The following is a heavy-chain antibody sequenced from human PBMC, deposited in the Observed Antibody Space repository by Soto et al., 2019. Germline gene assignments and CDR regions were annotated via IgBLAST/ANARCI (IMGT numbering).Heavy chain of an antibody. CDR2: IYYSGST. CDR1: GGSISSGDYY. V-gene: IGHV4-30-4*01. J-gene: IGHJ5*02. Sequence: PSETLSLTCTVSGGSISSGDYYWSWIRQPPGKGLEWIGYIYYSGSTYYNPSLKSRVTISVDTSKNQFSLKLSSVTAADTAVYYCARDGAEGNYDYVWGSYRPNWFDPWGQGTLVTAPQ. D-gene: IGHD3-16*02. CDR3: ARDGAEGNYDYVWGSYRPNWFDP.